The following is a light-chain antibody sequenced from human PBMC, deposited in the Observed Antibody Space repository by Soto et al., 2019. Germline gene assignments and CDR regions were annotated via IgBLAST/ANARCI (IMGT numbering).Light chain of an antibody. Sequence: EILLTQSPATLSVSPGETATLSCRASQNVLSDLAWYQQKPGQAPRLLVYGATTRATDAPAKFRGSGSGTEFSLTISSLQSDDFATDYCQQYRSWPRTFGQGTKVEI. CDR3: QQYRSWPRT. CDR2: GAT. J-gene: IGKJ1*01. V-gene: IGKV3-15*01. CDR1: QNVLSD.